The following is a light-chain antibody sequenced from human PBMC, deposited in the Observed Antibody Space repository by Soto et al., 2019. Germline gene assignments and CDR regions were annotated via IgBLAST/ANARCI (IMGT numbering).Light chain of an antibody. CDR1: QTFSSH. CDR3: QRRSNWPPVIT. Sequence: EIVLTQSPATLSLSPGERATLSCRASQTFSSHLAWYQQKPGQAPRLLIYDASKRATGIPARFSGRGYGTDFTLTISSLEPEDFAVYYCQRRSNWPPVITFGQGTRLEIK. CDR2: DAS. J-gene: IGKJ5*01. V-gene: IGKV3-11*01.